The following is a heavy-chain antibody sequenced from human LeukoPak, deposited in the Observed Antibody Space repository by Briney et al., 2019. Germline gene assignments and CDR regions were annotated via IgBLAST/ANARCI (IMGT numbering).Heavy chain of an antibody. D-gene: IGHD6-6*01. V-gene: IGHV3-23*01. CDR2: ISGSGGST. CDR1: GFTFSSYA. J-gene: IGHJ4*02. CDR3: AKDAPVGAYIAARPDY. Sequence: GGSLTLSCAASGFTFSSYAMSWVRQAPGKGLEWVSAISGSGGSTYYADSVKGRFTISRDNSKNTLYLQMNSLRAEDTAVYYCAKDAPVGAYIAARPDYWGQGTLVTVSS.